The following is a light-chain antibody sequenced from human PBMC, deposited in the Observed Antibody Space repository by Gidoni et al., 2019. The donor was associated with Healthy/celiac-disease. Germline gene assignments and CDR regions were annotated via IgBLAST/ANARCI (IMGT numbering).Light chain of an antibody. CDR2: AAS. V-gene: IGKV1-12*01. CDR1: QGISSW. CDR3: QQANSFPLP. Sequence: DIQTNQSPSSVAASVGDRVTITWRASQGISSWLAWYQQKPGEAPKLLISAASSLQSGVPSSFCGSGSGTDFTLTLSSLQPEDFATYYCQQANSFPLPFGGGTKVEIK. J-gene: IGKJ4*01.